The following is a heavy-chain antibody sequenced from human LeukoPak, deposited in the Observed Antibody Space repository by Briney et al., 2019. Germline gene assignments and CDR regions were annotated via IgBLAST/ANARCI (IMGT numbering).Heavy chain of an antibody. CDR1: GLSYILYY. V-gene: IGHV4-34*01. CDR2: INHSGGN. CDR3: ARRRTSYNILTGYYNFGF. Sequence: PSETQSLTCAVYGLSYILYYWNWTHQPPRKGLELVGEINHSGGNNCNPSLKHRVAISVDTSKNQFSLKLSSMTAAYTAVYYCARRRTSYNILTGYYNFGFWGQGTLVTVSS. D-gene: IGHD3-9*01. J-gene: IGHJ4*02.